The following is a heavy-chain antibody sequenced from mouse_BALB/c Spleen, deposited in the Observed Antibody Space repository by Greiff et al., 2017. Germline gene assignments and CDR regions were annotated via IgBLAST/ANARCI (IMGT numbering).Heavy chain of an antibody. D-gene: IGHD2-3*01. Sequence: EVQLVESGGGLVKPAGSLKLSCAASGFSFSSYAMSWVRQSPAKRLEWVAEISSSGSYTYYPDTVTGRFTISRDNAKNTLYLEMRSQRTEDTAMYNRARGGGYDGDYGGIEYWGQGT. V-gene: IGHV5-9-4*01. CDR3: ARGGGYDGDYGGIEY. J-gene: IGHJ4*01. CDR1: GFSFSSYA. CDR2: ISSSGSYT.